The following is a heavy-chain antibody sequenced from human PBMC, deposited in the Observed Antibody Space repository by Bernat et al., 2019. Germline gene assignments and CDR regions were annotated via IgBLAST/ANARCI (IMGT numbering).Heavy chain of an antibody. Sequence: QVQLVESGGGLVKPGGSLRLSCAASGFTFSDYYMSWIRQAPGKGLEWVAVISYDGSNKYYADSVKGRFTISRDNSKNTLYLQMNSLRAGDTAVYYCARAYCSGGSCYSYFDYWGQGTLVTVSS. V-gene: IGHV3-30-3*01. CDR2: ISYDGSNK. CDR3: ARAYCSGGSCYSYFDY. J-gene: IGHJ4*02. D-gene: IGHD2-15*01. CDR1: GFTFSDYY.